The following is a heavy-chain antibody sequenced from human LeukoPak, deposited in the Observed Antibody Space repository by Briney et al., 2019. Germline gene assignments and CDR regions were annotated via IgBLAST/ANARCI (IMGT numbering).Heavy chain of an antibody. D-gene: IGHD2-8*02. CDR1: GYSFTNYW. CDR3: GRRVDGYWFFDY. Sequence: GESLKISCKGSGYSFTNYWIGWVRQMPGKGLEWMGIFYPGDSDTRYIPSFQVQVTISADKSINTAYLQWSNLKASETAMYYCGRRVDGYWFFDYWGQGTLVTVSS. V-gene: IGHV5-51*01. J-gene: IGHJ4*02. CDR2: FYPGDSDT.